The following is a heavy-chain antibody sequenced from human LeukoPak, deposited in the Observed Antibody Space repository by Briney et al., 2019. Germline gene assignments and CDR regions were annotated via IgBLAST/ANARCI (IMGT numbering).Heavy chain of an antibody. V-gene: IGHV4-38-2*01. D-gene: IGHD6-25*01. CDR1: GYSISSGYY. CDR2: IYHSGST. Sequence: SETLSLTCAVSGYSISSGYYWGWIRQPPGKGLEWIGSIYHSGSTYYNPSLKSRVTISVDTSKNQFSLKLSSVTAADTAVYYCARSLPFSATADAFDIWGRGTMATVSS. CDR3: ARSLPFSATADAFDI. J-gene: IGHJ3*02.